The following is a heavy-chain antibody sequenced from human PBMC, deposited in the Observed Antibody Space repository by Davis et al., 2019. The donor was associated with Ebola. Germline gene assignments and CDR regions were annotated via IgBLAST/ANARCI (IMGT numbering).Heavy chain of an antibody. CDR2: ITITSYGWAT. V-gene: IGHV3-15*01. CDR1: GFPFINAW. CDR3: TTDLQGIAGTGADF. D-gene: IGHD6-13*01. Sequence: PGGSLRLSCAASGFPFINAWMTWVRPAPGRGLEWVGRITITSYGWATDYIAPVKGRFMNSRDDSMNMLYLQMNSLKPEDTAVYYCTTDLQGIAGTGADFWGQGTLVTVSS. J-gene: IGHJ4*02.